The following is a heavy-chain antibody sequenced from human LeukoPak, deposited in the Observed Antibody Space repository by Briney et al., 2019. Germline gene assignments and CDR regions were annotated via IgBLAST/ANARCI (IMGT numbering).Heavy chain of an antibody. CDR1: GGSFSGYY. J-gene: IGHJ4*02. CDR3: ACGRTGYYDSTGYDGY. Sequence: KPSETLSLTCAVYGGSFSGYYWSWIRQPPGKRLEWIGEINHSGSTNYNPSLKSRVTISVDTSKNQFSLKLSSVTAADTAVYYCACGRTGYYDSTGYDGYWGQGTLVTVSS. D-gene: IGHD3-22*01. V-gene: IGHV4-34*01. CDR2: INHSGST.